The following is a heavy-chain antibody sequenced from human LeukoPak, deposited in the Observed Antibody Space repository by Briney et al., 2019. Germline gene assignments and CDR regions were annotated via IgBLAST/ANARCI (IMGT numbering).Heavy chain of an antibody. CDR1: GFTFSSYE. Sequence: SGGSLRLSCAAPGFTFSSYEMNWVRQAPGKGLEWVSYISTSGSNILYADSVKGRFTVSRDSAKNSLYLQMNSLTAEDTAVYYCARERGKDFDYWGQGTLVTVSS. CDR3: ARERGKDFDY. D-gene: IGHD3-10*01. V-gene: IGHV3-48*03. CDR2: ISTSGSNI. J-gene: IGHJ4*02.